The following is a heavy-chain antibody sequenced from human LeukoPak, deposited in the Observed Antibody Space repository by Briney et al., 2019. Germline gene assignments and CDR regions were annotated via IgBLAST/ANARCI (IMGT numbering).Heavy chain of an antibody. CDR3: ARLRTGGGSSWYIDY. V-gene: IGHV4-59*08. J-gene: IGHJ4*02. Sequence: SETLSLTCTVSGGSISSYYWSWIRQPPGKGLEWIGYIYYSGSTNYNPSLKSRVTISVDTSKNQFSLKLSSVTAADTAVYYCARLRTGGGSSWYIDYWGQGTLVTVSS. D-gene: IGHD6-13*01. CDR1: GGSISSYY. CDR2: IYYSGST.